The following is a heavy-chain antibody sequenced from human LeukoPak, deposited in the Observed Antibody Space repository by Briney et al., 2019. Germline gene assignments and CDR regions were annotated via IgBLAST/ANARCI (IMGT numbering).Heavy chain of an antibody. Sequence: PSETLSLTCAVYGGSFSGYYWSWIRQPPGKGLEWIGEINHSGSTNYNPSLKSRVTISVDTSKNQFSLKLSSVTAADTAVYYCARGGVGNPRRPYCSGGSCLYFDYWGQGTLVTVSS. J-gene: IGHJ4*02. CDR3: ARGGVGNPRRPYCSGGSCLYFDY. V-gene: IGHV4-34*01. CDR2: INHSGST. D-gene: IGHD2-15*01. CDR1: GGSFSGYY.